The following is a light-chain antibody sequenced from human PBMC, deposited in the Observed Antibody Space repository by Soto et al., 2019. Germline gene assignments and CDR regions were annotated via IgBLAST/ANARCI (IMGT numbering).Light chain of an antibody. Sequence: IQLTQSPSSLSASVGDRVTITCRASQGIRNPLAWYQQKPGKGPKLLIYLASTLQSGVPSRFSGSGSGTDFTLHISSLQPEDFATYYCQQVDSYPITFGQGTRLEIK. V-gene: IGKV1-9*01. CDR2: LAS. J-gene: IGKJ5*01. CDR1: QGIRNP. CDR3: QQVDSYPIT.